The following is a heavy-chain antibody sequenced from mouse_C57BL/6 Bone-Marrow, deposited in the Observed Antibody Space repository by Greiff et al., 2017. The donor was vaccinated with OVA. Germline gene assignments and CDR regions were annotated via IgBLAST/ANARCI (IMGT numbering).Heavy chain of an antibody. V-gene: IGHV1-64*01. J-gene: IGHJ4*01. CDR2: IHPNSGST. CDR3: ARRRYGYYYAMDY. D-gene: IGHD1-1*01. Sequence: QVQLQQPGAELVKPGASVKLSCKDSGYTFTSYWMHWVKQRPGQGLEWIGMIHPNSGSTNYNEKFKSKATLTVDKSSSTAYMQLSSLTSEDSAVYYCARRRYGYYYAMDYWGQGTSVTVSS. CDR1: GYTFTSYW.